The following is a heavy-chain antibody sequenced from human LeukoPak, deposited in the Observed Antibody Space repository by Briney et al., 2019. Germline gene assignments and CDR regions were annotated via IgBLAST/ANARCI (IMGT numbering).Heavy chain of an antibody. CDR1: GYTFTGYY. V-gene: IGHV1-2*02. D-gene: IGHD2-2*01. Sequence: VASVKLSCKASGYTFTGYYMHWVRQAPGQGLEWMGWINPYSGGTNYAQNFQGRVPMTRDTSISTAYMELSRLRSDDTAVYYCARGVGDIVVVPAAVGPDYWGQGTLVTVSS. J-gene: IGHJ4*02. CDR2: INPYSGGT. CDR3: ARGVGDIVVVPAAVGPDY.